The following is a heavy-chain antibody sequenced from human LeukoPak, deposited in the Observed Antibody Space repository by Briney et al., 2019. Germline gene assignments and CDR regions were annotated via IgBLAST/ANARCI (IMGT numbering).Heavy chain of an antibody. Sequence: GASVKVSCKASGGTFSSYAISWVRQAPGQGLEWMGRIIPILGIANYAQKFQGRVTITADKSASTAYMELSSLRSEDTAVYYCARLGNSGIDYWGQGTLSPSPQ. D-gene: IGHD4-23*01. CDR1: GGTFSSYA. V-gene: IGHV1-69*04. CDR2: IIPILGIA. J-gene: IGHJ4*02. CDR3: ARLGNSGIDY.